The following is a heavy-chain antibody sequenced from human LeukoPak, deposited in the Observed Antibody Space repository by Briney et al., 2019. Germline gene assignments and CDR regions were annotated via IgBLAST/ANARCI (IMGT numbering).Heavy chain of an antibody. J-gene: IGHJ6*03. CDR1: GFTFSDYY. Sequence: GGSLRLSCAASGFTFSDYYMSWIRQAPGKGLERVANIKKDGSEKYYVDSVKGRFTISRHDTKNSLYLQMHSPITAAAAVYYCARVMYYDFWSGYSHYYYYYMDVWGKGTTVTVSS. V-gene: IGHV3-7*01. D-gene: IGHD3-3*01. CDR3: ARVMYYDFWSGYSHYYYYYMDV. CDR2: IKKDGSEK.